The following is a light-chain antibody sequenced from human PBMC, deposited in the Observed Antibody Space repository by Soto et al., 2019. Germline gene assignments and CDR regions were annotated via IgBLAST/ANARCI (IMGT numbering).Light chain of an antibody. CDR2: DAS. Sequence: DIQMTQSPSSLFASVGDRVTTTCQATQDINIYLNWYQQKQGKXPNPPIYDASNLEIGVPSRFSGSGSGTHFTFTISSLQTEDIGTYYCQQYDILPITFGRGTRLEIK. J-gene: IGKJ5*01. CDR3: QQYDILPIT. V-gene: IGKV1-33*01. CDR1: QDINIY.